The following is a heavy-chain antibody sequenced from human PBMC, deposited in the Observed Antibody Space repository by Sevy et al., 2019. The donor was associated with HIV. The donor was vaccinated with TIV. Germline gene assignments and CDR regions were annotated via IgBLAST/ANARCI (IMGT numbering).Heavy chain of an antibody. V-gene: IGHV3-7*01. D-gene: IGHD6-13*01. CDR3: VRAIAAAGSL. J-gene: IGHJ4*02. CDR2: INQDGSVK. Sequence: GGSRRLSCAASGFNLNSYWISWVRQAPGKGLEWVANINQDGSVKYYVDSVKGRFTISRDNARNSLYLRMSSLRAEDTALYYCVRAIAAAGSLWGQGTLVTVSS. CDR1: GFNLNSYW.